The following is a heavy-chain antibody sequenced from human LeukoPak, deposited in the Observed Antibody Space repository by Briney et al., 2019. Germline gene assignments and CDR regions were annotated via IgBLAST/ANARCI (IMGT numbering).Heavy chain of an antibody. J-gene: IGHJ5*02. CDR2: ISWNTSNI. V-gene: IGHV3-9*01. Sequence: PGGSLRLSCAASGFTFDDYAMHWVRQAPGKGLEWVSGISWNTSNINYADSVKGRFTISRDNAKNSLYLQMNSLRAEDTAVYYCARDRVAGTRWFDPWGQGTLVTVSS. CDR1: GFTFDDYA. CDR3: ARDRVAGTRWFDP. D-gene: IGHD6-19*01.